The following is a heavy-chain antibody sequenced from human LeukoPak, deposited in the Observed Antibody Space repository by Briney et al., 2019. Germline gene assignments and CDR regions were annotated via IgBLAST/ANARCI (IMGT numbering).Heavy chain of an antibody. D-gene: IGHD2-2*01. V-gene: IGHV4-30-4*08. CDR1: GGSISSGDYY. J-gene: IGHJ2*01. CDR2: IYYSGST. CDR3: ARERWHVVVPARPQGEWYFDL. Sequence: SQTLSLTCTVSGGSISSGDYYWSWIRQPPGKGLEWIGYIYYSGSTYCNPSLKSRVTISVDTSKNQFSLKLSSVTAADTAVYYCARERWHVVVPARPQGEWYFDLWGRGTLVTVSS.